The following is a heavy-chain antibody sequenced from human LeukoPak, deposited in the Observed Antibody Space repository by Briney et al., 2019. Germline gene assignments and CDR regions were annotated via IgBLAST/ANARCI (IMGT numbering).Heavy chain of an antibody. J-gene: IGHJ3*02. V-gene: IGHV4-38-2*02. CDR3: ARDLGWLSSGGDAFDI. CDR2: IYHSGST. D-gene: IGHD6-19*01. CDR1: GYSISSGYY. Sequence: PSETLSLTCTVSGYSISSGYYWGWIRQPPGKGLEWIGSIYHSGSTYYNPSLKSRVTISVDTSKYQFSLKLSSVTAADTAVYYCARDLGWLSSGGDAFDIWGQGTMVTVSS.